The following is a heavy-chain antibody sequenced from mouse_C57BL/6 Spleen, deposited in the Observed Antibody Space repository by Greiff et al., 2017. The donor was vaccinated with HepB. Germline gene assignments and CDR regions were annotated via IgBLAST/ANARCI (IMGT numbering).Heavy chain of an antibody. J-gene: IGHJ4*01. CDR3: AREAYYDNSWDAMDY. CDR1: GYAFSRSS. D-gene: IGHD1-1*01. CDR2: IYPGDGDS. V-gene: IGHV1-82*01. Sequence: QVQLQQSGPELVKPGASVKISCKASGYAFSRSSMNWVKQRSGQGLEWIGRIYPGDGDSNYNGKFKGKATLTADKSSSTVYMELSSLTSEDSAVYFCAREAYYDNSWDAMDYWGQGTSVTVSS.